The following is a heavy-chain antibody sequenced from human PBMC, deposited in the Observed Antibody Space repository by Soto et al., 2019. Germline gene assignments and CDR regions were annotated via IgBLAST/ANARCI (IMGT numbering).Heavy chain of an antibody. CDR1: GFTFSSYW. V-gene: IGHV3-74*01. J-gene: IGHJ4*02. CDR3: AKVSYYDSSGYQDY. D-gene: IGHD3-22*01. Sequence: PGGSLRLSCAASGFTFSSYWMHWVRQAPGKGLVWVSRINSDGSSTSYADSVKGRFTISRDNSKNTLYLQMNSLRAEDTAVYYCAKVSYYDSSGYQDYWGQGTLVTISS. CDR2: INSDGSST.